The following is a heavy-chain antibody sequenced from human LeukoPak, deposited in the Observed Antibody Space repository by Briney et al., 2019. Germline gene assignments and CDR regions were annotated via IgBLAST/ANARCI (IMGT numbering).Heavy chain of an antibody. CDR1: GYSISNGYY. D-gene: IGHD3-22*01. CDR2: LYHSGST. V-gene: IGHV4-38-2*02. CDR3: ARGIRTDSSGYHHPFFDY. J-gene: IGHJ4*02. Sequence: SETLSLTCTVSGYSISNGYYWGWIRQPPGKGLEWIGRLYHSGSTYYNPSPKSRVTISVDTSKNQFSLRLSSVTAADTAVYYCARGIRTDSSGYHHPFFDYWGQGTLVTVSS.